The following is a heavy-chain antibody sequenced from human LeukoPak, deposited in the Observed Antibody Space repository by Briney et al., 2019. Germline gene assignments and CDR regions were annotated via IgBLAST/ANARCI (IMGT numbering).Heavy chain of an antibody. Sequence: SETLSLTCRVSGGSISDYYWSWIRQPPGKGLEWIGYIHYSGSTNYNPSLKSRVTISVDTSKNQFSLKLTSVTAADTAVYYCERLLSDYFDAWGQGTLVTVSS. J-gene: IGHJ4*02. V-gene: IGHV4-59*08. CDR3: ERLLSDYFDA. D-gene: IGHD3-10*01. CDR1: GGSISDYY. CDR2: IHYSGST.